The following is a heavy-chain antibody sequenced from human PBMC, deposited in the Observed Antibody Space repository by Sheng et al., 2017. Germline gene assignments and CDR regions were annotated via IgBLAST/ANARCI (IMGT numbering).Heavy chain of an antibody. CDR3: ARGWFARTLALY. V-gene: IGHV4-34*01. D-gene: IGHD3-10*01. CDR1: GGSFSGYY. CDR2: INHSGST. Sequence: QVQLQQWGAGLLKPSETLSLTCAVYGGSFSGYYWSWIRQPPGKGLEWIGEINHSGSTNYNPSLKSRVTISVDTSKNQFSLKLSSVTAADTAVYYCARGWFARTLALYWGQGTLVTVSS. J-gene: IGHJ4*02.